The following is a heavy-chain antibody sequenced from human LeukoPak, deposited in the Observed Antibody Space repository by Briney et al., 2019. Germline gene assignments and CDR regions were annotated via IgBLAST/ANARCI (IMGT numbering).Heavy chain of an antibody. J-gene: IGHJ4*02. CDR3: ARVAGSTFCSGGSCYIDH. Sequence: GGSLRLSCAASGFTVSSNYMTWVRQAPGKGLEWVSVIYSAYNTFYSDSVKGRFTISKDNSKNSLNLQMNSLRAEDTAVYYCARVAGSTFCSGGSCYIDHWGQGTLVTVSS. D-gene: IGHD2-15*01. CDR2: IYSAYNT. V-gene: IGHV3-53*01. CDR1: GFTVSSNY.